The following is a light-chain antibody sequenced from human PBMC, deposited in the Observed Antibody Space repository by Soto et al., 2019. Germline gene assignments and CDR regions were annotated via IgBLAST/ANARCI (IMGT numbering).Light chain of an antibody. CDR1: QSISSG. V-gene: IGKV1-5*03. CDR2: KAS. J-gene: IGKJ1*01. CDR3: QQYNSYART. Sequence: DIQMTQSPSTLSASVGDRVTITCRASQSISSGLAWYQQKPGKAPKLLIYKASSLESGVPSRFSGSGSGTEFPLTISSLQPDYVATYYCQQYNSYARTFGQGTKVEIK.